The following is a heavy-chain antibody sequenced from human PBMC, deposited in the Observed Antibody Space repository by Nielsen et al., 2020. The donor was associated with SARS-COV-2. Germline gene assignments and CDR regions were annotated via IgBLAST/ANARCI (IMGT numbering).Heavy chain of an antibody. CDR3: AKDINWGFGWYGMDV. Sequence: SPKISCAASGFNFDDYAMHWVRQAQGKGLDWVSGISWNSGSIGYAESVKGRFSISRDNAKNSLYLQMNSLRAEDTALYYCAKDINWGFGWYGMDVWGQGTTVTV. J-gene: IGHJ6*02. V-gene: IGHV3-9*01. CDR1: GFNFDDYA. D-gene: IGHD7-27*01. CDR2: ISWNSGSI.